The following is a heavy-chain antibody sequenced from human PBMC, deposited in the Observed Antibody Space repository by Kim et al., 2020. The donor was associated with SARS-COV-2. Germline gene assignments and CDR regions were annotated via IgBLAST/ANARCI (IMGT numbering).Heavy chain of an antibody. CDR3: ARGPAYYYDSSGSGAGDY. J-gene: IGHJ4*02. Sequence: ASVKVSCKASGYTFTSYYMHWVRQAPGQGLEWMGIINPSGGSTSYAQKFQGRVTMTRDTSTSTVYMELSSLRSEDTAVYYCARGPAYYYDSSGSGAGDYWGQGTLVTVSS. CDR1: GYTFTSYY. CDR2: INPSGGST. D-gene: IGHD3-22*01. V-gene: IGHV1-46*01.